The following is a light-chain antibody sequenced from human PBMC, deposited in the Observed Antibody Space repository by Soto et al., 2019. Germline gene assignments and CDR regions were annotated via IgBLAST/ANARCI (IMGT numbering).Light chain of an antibody. CDR3: QQYGSSPRT. Sequence: EMVLTQSPVTRSVSPWERATRACRASQSVSSNYLAWYQQKPGQAPRLLIYGASSRATGIPDRFSGSGSGTDFTLTISRLEPEDFAVYYCQQYGSSPRTFGQGTKVDIK. CDR1: QSVSSNY. V-gene: IGKV3-20*01. J-gene: IGKJ1*01. CDR2: GAS.